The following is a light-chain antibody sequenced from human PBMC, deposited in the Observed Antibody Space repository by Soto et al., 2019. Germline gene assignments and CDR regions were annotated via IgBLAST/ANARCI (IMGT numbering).Light chain of an antibody. CDR2: GTS. J-gene: IGKJ4*01. Sequence: DIQMTQSPSSLSASVGDRVTLTCRASQSISKYLNWYQVKSGKGPKLLIYGTSTLQSGVPSRFSGSGSGTHFTLTISNLQPEDFAVYYCQQGYSPLLTFGGGTRVEL. CDR3: QQGYSPLLT. V-gene: IGKV1-39*01. CDR1: QSISKY.